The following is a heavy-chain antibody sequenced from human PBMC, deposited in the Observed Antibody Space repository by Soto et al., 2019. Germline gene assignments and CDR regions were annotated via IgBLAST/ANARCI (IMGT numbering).Heavy chain of an antibody. V-gene: IGHV3-33*01. CDR1: GFSFSSYG. Sequence: GGSLRLSCAASGFSFSSYGMHWVRQAPGKGLEWVAVIWYDGSNKYYADSVKGRFTISRDNSKNTLYLQMNSLRAEDTAVYYCARVIPRSSNLPREHYYYYYGMDVWGQGTTVAVSS. J-gene: IGHJ6*02. CDR3: ARVIPRSSNLPREHYYYYYGMDV. CDR2: IWYDGSNK. D-gene: IGHD6-13*01.